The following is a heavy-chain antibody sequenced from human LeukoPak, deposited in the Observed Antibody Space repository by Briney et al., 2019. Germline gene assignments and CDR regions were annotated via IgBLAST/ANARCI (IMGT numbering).Heavy chain of an antibody. D-gene: IGHD6-19*01. CDR1: GYTFTSYG. CDR3: ARSTDSSGWFRADYYYYGMDV. J-gene: IGHJ6*02. CDR2: ISPYNGNT. Sequence: ASVKVSCKASGYTFTSYGISWVRQAPGQGLEWMGWISPYNGNTNYAQKLQGRVTMTTDTATSTAYMELRSLRSDDTAVYYCARSTDSSGWFRADYYYYGMDVWGQGTTVTVS. V-gene: IGHV1-18*01.